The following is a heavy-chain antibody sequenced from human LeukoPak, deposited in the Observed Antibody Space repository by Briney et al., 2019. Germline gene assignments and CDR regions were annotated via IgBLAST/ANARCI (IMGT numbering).Heavy chain of an antibody. CDR1: GGSFSGYY. CDR3: ARRPPGTAGCYYDSSGYSSDY. D-gene: IGHD3-22*01. J-gene: IGHJ4*02. Sequence: SETLSLTCAVYGGSFSGYYWSWIRQPPGKGLEWIGEINHSGSTNYNPSLKSRVTISVDTSKNQFSLKLSSVTAADTAVYYCARRPPGTAGCYYDSSGYSSDYWGQGTLVAVSS. CDR2: INHSGST. V-gene: IGHV4-34*01.